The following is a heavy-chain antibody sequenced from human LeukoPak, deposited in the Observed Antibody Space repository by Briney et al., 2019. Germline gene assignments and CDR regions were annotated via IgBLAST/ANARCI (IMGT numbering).Heavy chain of an antibody. J-gene: IGHJ6*03. CDR1: GGSLSSYY. CDR3: ARGGGYGYYYYYMDV. D-gene: IGHD5-12*01. V-gene: IGHV4-59*01. CDR2: ISYSGSI. Sequence: SETLSLTCSVPGGSLSSYYWSWIRQPPGKGLEWIGYISYSGSINYNPSLKSRVTISVDTSKNQFSLKLSSVTAADRAVYYCARGGGYGYYYYYMDVWGKGTTVTVSS.